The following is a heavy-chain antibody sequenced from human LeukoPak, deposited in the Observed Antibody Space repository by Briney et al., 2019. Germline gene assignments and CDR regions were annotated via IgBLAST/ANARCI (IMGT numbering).Heavy chain of an antibody. V-gene: IGHV3-48*02. CDR2: ISSSSSTI. D-gene: IGHD6-19*01. Sequence: PGGSLRLSCAASGFTFSSYSMNWVRQAPGKGLEWVSYISSSSSTIYSADSVKGRFTTSRDNTKNSLYLQMNSLRDEDTAVYYCARMGIAVAGTSYYFDYWGQGTLVTVSS. J-gene: IGHJ4*02. CDR3: ARMGIAVAGTSYYFDY. CDR1: GFTFSSYS.